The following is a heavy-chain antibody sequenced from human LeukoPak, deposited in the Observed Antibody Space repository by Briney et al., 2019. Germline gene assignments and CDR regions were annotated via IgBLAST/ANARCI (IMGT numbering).Heavy chain of an antibody. CDR2: IDGGGSST. CDR1: GFIFSNHW. Sequence: PGGSLRLSCVASGFIFSNHWMHWVRQVPGKGLVWVSRIDGGGSSTIYADSVKGRFSISRDNGENTLYLQMNSLRVEDTAVYYCARGPGSSGGAYVGDYWGHGTLVTVSS. D-gene: IGHD3-22*01. J-gene: IGHJ4*01. CDR3: ARGPGSSGGAYVGDY. V-gene: IGHV3-74*01.